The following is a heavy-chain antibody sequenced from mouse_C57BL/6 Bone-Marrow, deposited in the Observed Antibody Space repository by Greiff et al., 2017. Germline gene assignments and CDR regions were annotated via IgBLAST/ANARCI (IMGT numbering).Heavy chain of an antibody. J-gene: IGHJ4*01. Sequence: QVQLQQPGTELVKPGASVKLSCKASGYTFTSYWMHWVKQRPGQGLEWIGNINPSNGGTNYNEKFKSKATLTVDKSSSTAYMQLSSLTSEDSAVYYGARDLYYYGSRGYAMDYWGQGTSVTVSS. V-gene: IGHV1-53*01. D-gene: IGHD1-1*01. CDR3: ARDLYYYGSRGYAMDY. CDR2: INPSNGGT. CDR1: GYTFTSYW.